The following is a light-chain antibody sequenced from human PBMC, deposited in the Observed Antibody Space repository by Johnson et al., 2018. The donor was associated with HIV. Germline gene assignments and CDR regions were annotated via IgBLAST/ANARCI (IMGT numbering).Light chain of an antibody. V-gene: IGLV1-51*02. CDR1: YSNIGSNY. CDR3: GTWDSSLGAHYV. Sequence: QSVLTQPPSVSAAPGQEVTISCSGSYSNIGSNYVSWYQCLPGTAPKLLIFENNKRPSGIPDRFSGSKSGTSATLGITGLQTGDEADYYCGTWDSSLGAHYVFGSGTEVTVL. CDR2: ENN. J-gene: IGLJ1*01.